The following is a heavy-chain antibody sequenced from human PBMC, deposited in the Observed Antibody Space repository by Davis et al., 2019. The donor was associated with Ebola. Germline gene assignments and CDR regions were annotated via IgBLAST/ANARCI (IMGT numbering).Heavy chain of an antibody. Sequence: GESLKIPCAASGFTFDDSAMTWVRQAPGKGLEWVSGINWNGGSTGYADSVKGRFTISRDNAKNSLYLRLSSLRAEDTALYYCARVNAVTGYSRFDSWGQGTLVTVSS. D-gene: IGHD3-9*01. J-gene: IGHJ5*01. CDR3: ARVNAVTGYSRFDS. CDR2: INWNGGST. CDR1: GFTFDDSA. V-gene: IGHV3-20*04.